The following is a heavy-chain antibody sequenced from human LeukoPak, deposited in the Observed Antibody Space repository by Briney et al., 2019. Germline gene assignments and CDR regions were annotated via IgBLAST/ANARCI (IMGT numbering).Heavy chain of an antibody. CDR3: ARGFGNPHGSYYFDY. Sequence: WQALSLTCAISGDSVSSNSAAWNWIRQSPSRGLEWLGRNFYRSTWYNEYAVSVKSRITISGDTSKNQFSLQLTSVTPEDTAVYYCARGFGNPHGSYYFDYWGQGTLVPVSS. J-gene: IGHJ4*02. CDR1: GDSVSSNSAA. V-gene: IGHV6-1*01. CDR2: NFYRSTWYN. D-gene: IGHD3-10*01.